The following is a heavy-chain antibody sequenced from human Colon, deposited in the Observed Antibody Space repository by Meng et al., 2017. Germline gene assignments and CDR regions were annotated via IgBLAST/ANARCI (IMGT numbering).Heavy chain of an antibody. CDR3: ARAYITRLRRNWFDP. CDR1: AGSVTEAH. Sequence: QGKLQPGGAGLLNPSESLSLTCAVYAGSVTEAHWSWVRQPPGKGLEWIGEINHDGITNYNPSLKSRVTIFVDTSKDQFSLTLRSVTAADTALYYCARAYITRLRRNWFDPWGQGTLVTVSS. J-gene: IGHJ5*02. CDR2: INHDGIT. D-gene: IGHD3-10*01. V-gene: IGHV4-34*01.